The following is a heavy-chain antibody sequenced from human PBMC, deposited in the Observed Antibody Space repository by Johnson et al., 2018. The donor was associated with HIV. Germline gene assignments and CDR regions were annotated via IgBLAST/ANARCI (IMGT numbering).Heavy chain of an antibody. V-gene: IGHV3-66*01. CDR3: ARGMARIAFDI. Sequence: VQLVESGGGVVQPGGSLRLSCAASGFTVSSNYMSWVRQAPGKGLEWVSVIYSGGRTYYADSVKGRFTISRDNSRNTLYLQMNSLRVEDTAVYYCARGMARIAFDIWGQGTMVTVSS. CDR2: IYSGGRT. CDR1: GFTVSSNY. D-gene: IGHD5-24*01. J-gene: IGHJ3*02.